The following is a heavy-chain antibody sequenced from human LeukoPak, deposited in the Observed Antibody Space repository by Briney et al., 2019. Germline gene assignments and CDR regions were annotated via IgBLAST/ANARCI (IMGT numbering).Heavy chain of an antibody. Sequence: GASVKVSCKASGYTFTSYGISWVRQAPGQGLEWMGWINPISGGTHYTENFQARVTMTRDTSIRTAYMDLTRLTTDDTAVYYCARGGGLESTVANWFDPWGQGTLVTVSS. D-gene: IGHD4-23*01. J-gene: IGHJ5*02. CDR3: ARGGGLESTVANWFDP. CDR1: GYTFTSYG. CDR2: INPISGGT. V-gene: IGHV1-2*02.